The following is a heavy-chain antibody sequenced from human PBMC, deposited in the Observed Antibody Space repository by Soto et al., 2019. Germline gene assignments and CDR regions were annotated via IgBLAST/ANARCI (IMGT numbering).Heavy chain of an antibody. J-gene: IGHJ6*03. CDR2: ISSNGGST. V-gene: IGHV3-64*01. CDR1: GFTFSSYA. Sequence: GGSLRLSCAASGFTFSSYAMHWVRQAPGKGLEYVSAISSNGGSTYYANSVKGRFTISRDNSKNTLYLQMGSLRAEDMAVYYCARRQQEYYYYMDVWGKGTTVTVSS. CDR3: ARRQQEYYYYMDV. D-gene: IGHD6-13*01.